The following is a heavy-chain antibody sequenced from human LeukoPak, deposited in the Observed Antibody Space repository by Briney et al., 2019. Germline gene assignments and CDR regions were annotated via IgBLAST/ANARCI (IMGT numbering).Heavy chain of an antibody. D-gene: IGHD3-22*01. CDR1: GGSTSSYY. CDR3: ARGLDYYDSSGYYYFDY. J-gene: IGHJ4*02. CDR2: IHYSGST. V-gene: IGHV4-59*01. Sequence: SETLSLTCTVSGGSTSSYYWSWIRQPPGKGLEWIGYIHYSGSTNYNPSLKTRVTISVDTSKNQFSLKLSSVTAADTAVYYCARGLDYYDSSGYYYFDYWGQGTLVTVSS.